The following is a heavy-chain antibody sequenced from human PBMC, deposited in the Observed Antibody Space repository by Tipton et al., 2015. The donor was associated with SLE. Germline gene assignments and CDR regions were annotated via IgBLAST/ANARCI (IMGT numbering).Heavy chain of an antibody. Sequence: TLSLTCTVSGGSISSHYWSWIRQPPGKGLEWIGYIYYSGSTNYNPSLKSRVTISVDTSKNQFSLKLSSVTPADTAVYYCARTEQQLNDAFDIWGQGTMVTVSS. V-gene: IGHV4-59*11. CDR2: IYYSGST. CDR1: GGSISSHY. CDR3: ARTEQQLNDAFDI. D-gene: IGHD6-13*01. J-gene: IGHJ3*02.